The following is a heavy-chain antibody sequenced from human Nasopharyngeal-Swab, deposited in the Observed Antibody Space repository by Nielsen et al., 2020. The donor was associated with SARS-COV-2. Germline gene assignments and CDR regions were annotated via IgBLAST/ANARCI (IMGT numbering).Heavy chain of an antibody. J-gene: IGHJ4*02. D-gene: IGHD3-3*01. CDR1: GFTFGDYA. CDR2: IRSKAYGGTT. V-gene: IGHV3-49*04. Sequence: GGSLRLSCTASGFTFGDYAMSWVRQAPGKGLEWVGFIRSKAYGGTTEYAASVKGRFTISRDDYNSIAYLQMNSLKTEDTAVYYCTRYDFWSGYYPDYWGQGTLVTVSS. CDR3: TRYDFWSGYYPDY.